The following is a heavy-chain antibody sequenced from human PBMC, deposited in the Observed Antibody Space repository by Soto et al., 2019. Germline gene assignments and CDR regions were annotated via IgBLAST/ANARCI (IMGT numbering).Heavy chain of an antibody. CDR2: ISGSGGST. CDR3: AKDRGKLRGTKDYSMDV. D-gene: IGHD4-17*01. CDR1: GFTFSSYA. V-gene: IGHV3-23*01. Sequence: EVQLLESGGGLVQPGGSLRLSCAASGFTFSSYAMSWVRQAPGKGLEWVSAISGSGGSTYYADSVKGRFTISRDNSKNTLYLHMNSVRAEDTAVYYCAKDRGKLRGTKDYSMDVWGQGTTVTVSS. J-gene: IGHJ6*02.